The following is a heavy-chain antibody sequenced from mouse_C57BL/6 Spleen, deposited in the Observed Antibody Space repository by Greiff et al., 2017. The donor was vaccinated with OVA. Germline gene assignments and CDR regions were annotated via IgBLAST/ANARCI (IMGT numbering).Heavy chain of an antibody. D-gene: IGHD2-3*01. J-gene: IGHJ1*03. CDR1: GYTFTTYP. CDR3: AIAIYDGYYDVYFDG. CDR2: FHPYNDDT. Sequence: QVQLQQSGAELVKPGASVKLSCKASGYTFTTYPIEWVKQSPGKSLEWIGNFHPYNDDTKYNEKFKGKATLTVEKSSSTVYLELSRLTSDDSAVYYCAIAIYDGYYDVYFDGWGTGTTVTVSS. V-gene: IGHV1-47*01.